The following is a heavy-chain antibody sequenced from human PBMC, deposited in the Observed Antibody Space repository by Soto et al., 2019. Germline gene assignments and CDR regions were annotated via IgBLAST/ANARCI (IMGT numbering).Heavy chain of an antibody. V-gene: IGHV4-34*01. J-gene: IGHJ6*02. CDR1: GGSFRGYY. CDR2: INHSGST. Sequence: PSETLSLTCAVYGGSFRGYYWSWNRQPPGKGLEWIGEINHSGSTNYNPSLKSRVTISVDTSKNQFSLKLSSVTAADTAVYYCARGGHYILRFLEWSPSGYYYYYGMDVWGQGTTVTVSS. D-gene: IGHD3-3*01. CDR3: ARGGHYILRFLEWSPSGYYYYYGMDV.